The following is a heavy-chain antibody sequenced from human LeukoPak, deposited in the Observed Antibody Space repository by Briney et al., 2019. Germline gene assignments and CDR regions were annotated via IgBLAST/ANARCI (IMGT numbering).Heavy chain of an antibody. Sequence: PSETLSLTCTVSGGSISSYYWSWIRQPPGKGLEWIGSFYYSGTTFYNPSLKSRVTISADTSKNQFSLRLSSVTAADTAVYYCARQPSLTYCSGGTCWFDPWGQGTLVTVSS. V-gene: IGHV4-59*08. J-gene: IGHJ5*02. CDR1: GGSISSYY. CDR3: ARQPSLTYCSGGTCWFDP. D-gene: IGHD2-15*01. CDR2: FYYSGTT.